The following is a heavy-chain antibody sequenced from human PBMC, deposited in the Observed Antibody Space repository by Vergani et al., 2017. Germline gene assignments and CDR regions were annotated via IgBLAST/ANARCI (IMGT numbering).Heavy chain of an antibody. CDR2: ISSSGSTI. Sequence: VQLLESGGGLVQPGGSLRLSCAASGFTFSDYYMSWIRQAPGKGLEWVSYISSSGSTIYYADSVKGRFTISRDNSKNTLYLQMNSLKTEDTAVYYCTLLRGSSNYYYYGMDVWGQGTTVTVSS. D-gene: IGHD1-26*01. CDR1: GFTFSDYY. CDR3: TLLRGSSNYYYYGMDV. V-gene: IGHV3-11*01. J-gene: IGHJ6*02.